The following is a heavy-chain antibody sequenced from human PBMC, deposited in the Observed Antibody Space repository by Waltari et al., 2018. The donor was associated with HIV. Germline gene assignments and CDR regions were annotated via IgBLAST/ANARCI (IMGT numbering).Heavy chain of an antibody. CDR3: AAASGARYYYYGMDV. Sequence: QMQLVQSGPEVKKPGTSVKVSCKASGFTFTGSAVQWLRQARGQRLEWRGWIVGGSGNTNYAKKFQERVTITSDMSTSTAYMELSSLRSEDTAVYYCAAASGARYYYYGMDVWGQGTTVTVSS. J-gene: IGHJ6*02. D-gene: IGHD1-26*01. V-gene: IGHV1-58*01. CDR2: IVGGSGNT. CDR1: GFTFTGSA.